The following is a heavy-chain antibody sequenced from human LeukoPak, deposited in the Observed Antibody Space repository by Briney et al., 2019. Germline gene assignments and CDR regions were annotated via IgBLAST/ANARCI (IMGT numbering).Heavy chain of an antibody. CDR2: INWNSGSI. CDR1: GFKFGEYV. J-gene: IGHJ4*02. CDR3: AKGTQRGNSGWGYFIDY. Sequence: GGSLRLSCEASGFKFGEYVMHWVRQAPGKGLEWVSGINWNSGSIDYADSVKGRFTTSRDNAKNFLYVQMNNLRAEDTALYYCAKGTQRGNSGWGYFIDYWGQGTLVTVSS. V-gene: IGHV3-9*01. D-gene: IGHD3-10*01.